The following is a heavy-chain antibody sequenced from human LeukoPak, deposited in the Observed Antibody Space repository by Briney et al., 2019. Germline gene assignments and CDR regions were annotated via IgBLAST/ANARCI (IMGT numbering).Heavy chain of an antibody. Sequence: PSQTLSLTCTVSGGSISSGGYYWSWIRQPPGKGLEWIGYIYHSGSTYYNPSLKSRVTISVDRSKNQFSLKLSSVTAADTAVYYCARIPTGGCSSTSCFHSDYWGQGTLVTVSS. CDR2: IYHSGST. CDR1: GGSISSGGYY. V-gene: IGHV4-30-2*01. J-gene: IGHJ4*02. D-gene: IGHD2-2*01. CDR3: ARIPTGGCSSTSCFHSDY.